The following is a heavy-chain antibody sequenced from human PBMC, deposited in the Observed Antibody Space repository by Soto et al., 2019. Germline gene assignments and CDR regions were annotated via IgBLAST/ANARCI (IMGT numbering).Heavy chain of an antibody. J-gene: IGHJ6*02. V-gene: IGHV3-72*01. CDR2: IRGKENSYTT. CDR1: GLIFSDYH. CDR3: AMLGGWSGGSSGMDV. Sequence: EVQLVESGGGLVQPGGSLRLSCAASGLIFSDYHMDWVHQAPGKGLEWVGRIRGKENSYTTEYAASVKGRFTISRDDSKNSLYLQMNSLKSEDTAVYYCAMLGGWSGGSSGMDVWGQGTTVTVSS. D-gene: IGHD6-19*01.